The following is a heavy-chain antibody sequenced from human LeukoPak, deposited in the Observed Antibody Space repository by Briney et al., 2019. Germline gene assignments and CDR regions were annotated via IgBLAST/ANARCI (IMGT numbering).Heavy chain of an antibody. CDR2: ISYDGSNK. CDR3: ARDTIAVAWPFDAFDI. V-gene: IGHV3-30*04. CDR1: GFTFSSYE. J-gene: IGHJ3*02. D-gene: IGHD6-19*01. Sequence: GGSLRLSCAASGFTFSSYEMNWVRQAPGKGLEWVAVISYDGSNKYYADSVKGRFTISRDNSKNTLYLQMNSLRAEDTAVYYCARDTIAVAWPFDAFDIWGQGTMVTVSS.